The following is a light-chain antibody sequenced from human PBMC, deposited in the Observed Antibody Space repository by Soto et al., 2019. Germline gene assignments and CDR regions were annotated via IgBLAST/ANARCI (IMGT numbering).Light chain of an antibody. Sequence: DMPLPQSHSTLSGSVGDRVTITCRASQTISSWLAWYQQKPGKAPTLLIYKASTLKSGVPARFSGSRSGTEFTLTISSLQPDDLATSYCQQYNPYSTFGQGTDWRL. V-gene: IGKV1-5*03. CDR3: QQYNPYST. CDR2: KAS. CDR1: QTISSW. J-gene: IGKJ5*01.